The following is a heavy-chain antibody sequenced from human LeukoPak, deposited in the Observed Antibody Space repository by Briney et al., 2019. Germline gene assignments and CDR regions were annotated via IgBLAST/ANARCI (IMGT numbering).Heavy chain of an antibody. V-gene: IGHV1-69*13. CDR2: IIPIFGTA. J-gene: IGHJ6*04. D-gene: IGHD3-9*01. CDR3: ARGSYDILTGYYSNYYGMDV. CDR1: GGTFSSYA. Sequence: ASVKVSCKASGGTFSSYAISCVRQAPGQGLEWMGGIIPIFGTANYAQKFQGRVTITADESTSTAYMELSSLRSEDTAVYYCARGSYDILTGYYSNYYGMDVWGKGTTVTVSS.